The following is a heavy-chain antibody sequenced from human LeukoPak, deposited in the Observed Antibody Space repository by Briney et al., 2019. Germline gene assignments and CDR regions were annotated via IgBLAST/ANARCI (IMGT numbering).Heavy chain of an antibody. CDR2: INSDGDSS. D-gene: IGHD7-27*01. Sequence: TGACLRLSCAASGFTFEDYGMSSVRQAPRKGLEWDSGINSDGDSSDYAESVKGRFTISRDNARNSLYVQMNSLRAEDTALYYCARGPLTGSMLGDFDYWGQGTLVTGSS. CDR1: GFTFEDYG. CDR3: ARGPLTGSMLGDFDY. V-gene: IGHV3-20*04. J-gene: IGHJ4*02.